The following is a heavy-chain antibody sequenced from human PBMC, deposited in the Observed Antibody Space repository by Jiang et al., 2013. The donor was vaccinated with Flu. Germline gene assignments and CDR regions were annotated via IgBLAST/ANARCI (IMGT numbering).Heavy chain of an antibody. CDR1: GFTFSSYA. CDR3: AKDWTVDGDQGAFDI. J-gene: IGHJ3*02. V-gene: IGHV3-23*01. Sequence: SCAASGFTFSSYAMSWVRQAPGKGLEWVSAISGSGGSTYYADSVKGRFTISRDNSKNTLYLQMNSLRAEDTAVYYCAKDWTVDGDQGAFDIWGQGTMVTVSS. D-gene: IGHD4-17*01. CDR2: ISGSGGST.